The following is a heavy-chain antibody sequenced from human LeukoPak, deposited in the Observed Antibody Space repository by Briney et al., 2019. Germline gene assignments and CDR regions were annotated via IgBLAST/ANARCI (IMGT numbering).Heavy chain of an antibody. J-gene: IGHJ4*02. V-gene: IGHV6-1*01. CDR2: TYYRSKWYN. D-gene: IGHD3-10*01. Sequence: SQTLSLTCDISGDRVSSNSAAWNWIRQSPSRGLEWLGRTYYRSKWYNDYAISVKSRMTINADTSMNQFSLQLNSVTPEDTAVYYCAKGRWALFDCWGQGTLVIVSS. CDR1: GDRVSSNSAA. CDR3: AKGRWALFDC.